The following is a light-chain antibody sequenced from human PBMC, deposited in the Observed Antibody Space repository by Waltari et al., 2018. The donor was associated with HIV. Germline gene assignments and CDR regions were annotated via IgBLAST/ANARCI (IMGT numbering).Light chain of an antibody. V-gene: IGKV6-21*02. Sequence: IVLTQSPALRYVTLMVKVSTTCQASQNIGSSLHWYQQKPDQSPKLRMKYASQSISGVPSRFSGSGSGTDFTLTINSLEAEDAATYYCQQSSSFPWTFGQGTKVEIK. CDR3: QQSSSFPWT. J-gene: IGKJ1*01. CDR2: YAS. CDR1: QNIGSS.